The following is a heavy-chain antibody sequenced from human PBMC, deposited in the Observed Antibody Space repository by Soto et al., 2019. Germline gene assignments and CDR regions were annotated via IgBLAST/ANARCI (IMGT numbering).Heavy chain of an antibody. J-gene: IGHJ4*02. CDR2: FYYTGST. CDR1: GGSVSSGNYY. CDR3: ARSMHYSDGSNYSPFDY. Sequence: SETLSLTCTVSGGSVSSGNYYWSWIRQPPGKGLEWIGYFYYTGSTNYNPSLKSRVTISIDASKNQFSLRLSSVTAADTAVYYCARSMHYSDGSNYSPFDYWGQGTRVTVSS. D-gene: IGHD3-22*01. V-gene: IGHV4-61*01.